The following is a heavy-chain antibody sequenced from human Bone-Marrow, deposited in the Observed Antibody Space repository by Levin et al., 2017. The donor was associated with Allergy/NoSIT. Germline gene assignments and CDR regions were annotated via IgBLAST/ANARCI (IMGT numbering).Heavy chain of an antibody. Sequence: GESLKISCQGSGYSFTSYWIGWVRQMPGKGLEWMGIIYPGDSDTRYSPSFQGQVTISADKSISTAYLQWSSLKASDTAMYYCARSKGYCSSSTCALFDFWGQGTLVSVSS. V-gene: IGHV5-51*01. CDR1: GYSFTSYW. CDR2: IYPGDSDT. J-gene: IGHJ4*02. CDR3: ARSKGYCSSSTCALFDF. D-gene: IGHD2-2*01.